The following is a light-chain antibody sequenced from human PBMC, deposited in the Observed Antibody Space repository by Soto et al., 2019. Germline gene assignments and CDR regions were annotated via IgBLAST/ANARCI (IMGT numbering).Light chain of an antibody. CDR1: SSDVGGYNH. CDR2: EVS. J-gene: IGLJ1*01. Sequence: QSVLTQHASVSGSPGQSITISCTGTSSDVGGYNHVSWYQQHPGKAPKLMIYEVSRRPSGVSNRFSGSKSGNTASLAISGLQAEDEADYYCTSYTSSSTLYVFGSGTRSPS. V-gene: IGLV2-14*01. CDR3: TSYTSSSTLYV.